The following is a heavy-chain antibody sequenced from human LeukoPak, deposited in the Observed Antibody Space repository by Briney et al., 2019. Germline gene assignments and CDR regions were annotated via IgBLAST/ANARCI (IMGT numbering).Heavy chain of an antibody. CDR1: GGTFSSYA. V-gene: IGHV1-69*13. J-gene: IGHJ3*02. CDR3: ARSQRGSGYYNDAFDI. CDR2: IIPIFGTA. D-gene: IGHD3-22*01. Sequence: GASVKVSCKASGGTFSSYAISWVRQAPGQGLEWMGGIIPIFGTANYAQKFQGRVTITADESTSTAYMELSSLRSGDTAVYYCARSQRGSGYYNDAFDIWGQGTMVTVSS.